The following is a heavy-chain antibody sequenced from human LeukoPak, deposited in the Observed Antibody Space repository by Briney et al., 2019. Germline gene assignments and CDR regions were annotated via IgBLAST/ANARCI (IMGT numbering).Heavy chain of an antibody. J-gene: IGHJ4*02. V-gene: IGHV3-23*01. CDR1: GFTFSSYA. Sequence: SGGSLRLSCAASGFTFSSYAMSWVRQAPGKGLEWVSAISGSGGSTYYADSVKGRFTISRDNSKNTLYLQMNSLRAEDTAVYYCAKFGGYYYDSSGYSDYWGQGTLVTVSS. CDR2: ISGSGGST. CDR3: AKFGGYYYDSSGYSDY. D-gene: IGHD3-22*01.